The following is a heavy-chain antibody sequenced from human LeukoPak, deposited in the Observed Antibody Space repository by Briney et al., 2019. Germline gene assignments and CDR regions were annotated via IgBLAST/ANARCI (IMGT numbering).Heavy chain of an antibody. Sequence: GGSLRLSCAASGFTFSDYDMDWVRQATGKGLEWVSAIGTAGDTYYTGSVKGRFTISRENAKNSLYLQMNSLGAGDTAVYYCARVAKERVGGVYYFDYWGQGTLVTVSS. CDR3: ARVAKERVGGVYYFDY. J-gene: IGHJ4*02. V-gene: IGHV3-13*01. CDR1: GFTFSDYD. CDR2: IGTAGDT. D-gene: IGHD1-1*01.